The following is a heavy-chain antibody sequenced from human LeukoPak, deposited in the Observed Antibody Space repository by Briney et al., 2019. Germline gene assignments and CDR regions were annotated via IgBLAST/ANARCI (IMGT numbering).Heavy chain of an antibody. D-gene: IGHD3-22*01. Sequence: GGSLRLSCVGSGFDFSDYGMNWVRQAPGKGLEFVSSISSTGGYLYHAESVKGRFTMSRDNAKNSLYLQMNSLRAEDTAVYYCARDPWYYYDSSGYYLDYWGQGTLVTVSS. J-gene: IGHJ4*02. CDR1: GFDFSDYG. CDR3: ARDPWYYYDSSGYYLDY. CDR2: ISSTGGYL. V-gene: IGHV3-21*01.